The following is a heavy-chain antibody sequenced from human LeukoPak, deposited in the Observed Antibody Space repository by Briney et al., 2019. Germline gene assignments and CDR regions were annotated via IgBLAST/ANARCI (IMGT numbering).Heavy chain of an antibody. Sequence: PGGSLRLSCAASGFTFSSYGMHWVRQAPGKGLEWVAVISYDGSNKYYADSVKGRFTISRDNSKNTLYLQMNSLRAEDTAVYYCAREGYDILTGRPFDYWGQGTLVTVSS. CDR3: AREGYDILTGRPFDY. V-gene: IGHV3-30*03. CDR1: GFTFSSYG. CDR2: ISYDGSNK. J-gene: IGHJ4*02. D-gene: IGHD3-9*01.